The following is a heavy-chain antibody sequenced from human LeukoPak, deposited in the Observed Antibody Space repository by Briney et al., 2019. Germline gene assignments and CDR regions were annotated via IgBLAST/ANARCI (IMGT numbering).Heavy chain of an antibody. CDR1: GYTFTSHY. V-gene: IGHV1-46*01. J-gene: IGHJ6*02. CDR2: MTPNTGST. CDR3: ARRDGDRIYGMDV. Sequence: ASVKVSCKASGYTFTSHYIHWVRQAPGQGLEWMGIMTPNTGSTAYAQKFQGRVTMTRDTSTSTVYMELSGLRSEDTAVYYCARRDGDRIYGMDVWGQGTTVTVSS.